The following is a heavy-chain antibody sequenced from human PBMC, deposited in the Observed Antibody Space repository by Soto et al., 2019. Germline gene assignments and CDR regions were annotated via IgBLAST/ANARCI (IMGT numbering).Heavy chain of an antibody. J-gene: IGHJ5*02. CDR3: TRDLNHDCGP. CDR2: MNPDGSEQ. D-gene: IGHD2-21*01. V-gene: IGHV3-7*04. CDR1: GFTFSDYW. Sequence: EVHLVESGGDLVQPGGSLRLSCVASGFTFSDYWMIWVRQTPGKGLEGVANMNPDGSEQYYLDSVKGRFTISRDNAKNSLYLQMNSLRGEDTAVYYCTRDLNHDCGPWGQGTQVIVSS.